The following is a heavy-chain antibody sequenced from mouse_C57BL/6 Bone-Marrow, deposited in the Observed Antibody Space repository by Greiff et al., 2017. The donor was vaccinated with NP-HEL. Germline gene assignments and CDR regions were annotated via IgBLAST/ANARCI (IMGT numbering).Heavy chain of an antibody. CDR1: GYSITSGYY. D-gene: IGHD2-1*01. J-gene: IGHJ4*01. V-gene: IGHV3-6*01. Sequence: EVQLQQSGPGLVKPSQSLSLTCSVTGYSITSGYYWNWIRQFPGNKLEWMGYISYDGSNNYNPSLKNRISITRDTSKNQFFLKLNSVTTEDTATYYCAREVYGNWSAMDYWGQGTSVTVSS. CDR2: ISYDGSN. CDR3: AREVYGNWSAMDY.